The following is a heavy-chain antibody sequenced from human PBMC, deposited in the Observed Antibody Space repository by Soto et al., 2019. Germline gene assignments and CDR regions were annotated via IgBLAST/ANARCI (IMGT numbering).Heavy chain of an antibody. D-gene: IGHD2-15*01. CDR3: ARVFIRYCSGGSCPGGIDY. V-gene: IGHV3-30-3*01. CDR2: ISYDGSNK. J-gene: IGHJ4*02. CDR1: FA. Sequence: FARHRVIKDKGKGLEWVAVISYDGSNKYYADSVKGRFTISRDNSKNTLYLQMNSLRAEDTAVYYCARVFIRYCSGGSCPGGIDYWGQGTLVTVSS.